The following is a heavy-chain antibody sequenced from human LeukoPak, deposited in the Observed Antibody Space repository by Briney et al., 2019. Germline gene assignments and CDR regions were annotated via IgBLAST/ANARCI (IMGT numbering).Heavy chain of an antibody. Sequence: SVKVSCKASGYTFTSYYMHWVRQAPGQGLEWMGGIIPIFGTANYAQKFQGRVTITADKSTSTAYMELSSLRSEDTAVYYCARDEVWQQLVVWGQGTLVTVSS. CDR2: IIPIFGTA. CDR3: ARDEVWQQLVV. V-gene: IGHV1-69*06. J-gene: IGHJ4*02. D-gene: IGHD6-13*01. CDR1: GYTFTSYY.